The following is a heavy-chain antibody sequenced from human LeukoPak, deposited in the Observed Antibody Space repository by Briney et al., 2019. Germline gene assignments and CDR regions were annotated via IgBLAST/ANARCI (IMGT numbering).Heavy chain of an antibody. D-gene: IGHD5-24*01. CDR2: IKPDGSEK. V-gene: IGHV3-7*03. CDR3: ARGQYTDGLSY. Sequence: GGSLRLSCAASEFTFSTYWMTWVRQAPGKGLEWVAIIKPDGSEKYYVDSVKGRFTISRDNAENSLFLQMNGLRPEDTAVSYCARGQYTDGLSYWGQGTLVTVSS. CDR1: EFTFSTYW. J-gene: IGHJ4*02.